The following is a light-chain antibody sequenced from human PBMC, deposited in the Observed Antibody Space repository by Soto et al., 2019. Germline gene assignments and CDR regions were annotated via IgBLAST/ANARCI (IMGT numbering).Light chain of an antibody. V-gene: IGKV1-39*01. CDR3: QQSYSTPTWP. Sequence: GDRVTITCRASQSISSYLNWYQQKPGKAPKLLIYAASSLQSGVPSRFSGSGSGTDFTLTISSLQPEDFATYYCQQSYSTPTWPFGQGTKAAIK. CDR2: AAS. CDR1: QSISSY. J-gene: IGKJ1*01.